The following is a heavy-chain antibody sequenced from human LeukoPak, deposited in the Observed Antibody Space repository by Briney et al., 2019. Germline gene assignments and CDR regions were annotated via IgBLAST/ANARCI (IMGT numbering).Heavy chain of an antibody. V-gene: IGHV4-59*12. J-gene: IGHJ4*01. CDR3: ARDYGSGSYYI. CDR2: IYYSGST. CDR1: GGSISSYY. Sequence: SETLSLTCTVSGGSISSYYWSWIRQPPGKGLEWIGYIYYSGSTNYNPSLKSRVTISLDTSKNQFSLKLSSVTAADTAVYYCARDYGSGSYYIWGQGTLVTVSS. D-gene: IGHD3-10*01.